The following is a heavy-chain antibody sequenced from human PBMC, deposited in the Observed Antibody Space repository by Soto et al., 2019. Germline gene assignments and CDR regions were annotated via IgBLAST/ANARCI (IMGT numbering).Heavy chain of an antibody. J-gene: IGHJ4*02. CDR2: ISYDGSNK. D-gene: IGHD3-22*01. V-gene: IGHV3-30-3*01. Sequence: PGGSLRLSCAASGFTFGSYAMHWVRQAPGKGLEWVAVISYDGSNKYYADSVKGRFTISRDNSKNTLYLRMNSLRAEDTAVYYCARDPDSSGYYVFDYWGQGTLVTVSS. CDR1: GFTFGSYA. CDR3: ARDPDSSGYYVFDY.